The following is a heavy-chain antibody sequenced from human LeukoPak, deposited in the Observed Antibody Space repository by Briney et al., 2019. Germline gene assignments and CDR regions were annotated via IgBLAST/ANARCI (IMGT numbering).Heavy chain of an antibody. CDR2: IYTSGST. D-gene: IGHD4-11*01. CDR1: GVSISSYY. V-gene: IGHV4-4*07. CDR3: AREDYSYPTSGPFDP. J-gene: IGHJ5*02. Sequence: SETLSLTCTVSGVSISSYYWSWIRQPAGRGLEWIGRIYTSGSTNYNPSLKSRVTMSVDTSKNQFSLKLSSVTAADTAVYYCAREDYSYPTSGPFDPWGQGTLVTVSS.